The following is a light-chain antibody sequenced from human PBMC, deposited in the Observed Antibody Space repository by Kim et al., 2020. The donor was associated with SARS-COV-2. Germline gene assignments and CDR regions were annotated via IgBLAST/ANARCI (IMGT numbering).Light chain of an antibody. CDR1: KSGRSR. V-gene: IGKV3-15*01. CDR3: QQYDSWPPYT. CDR2: GTS. Sequence: VSRGKRVPLSCRDSKSGRSRLAWYQQKPAQAPRLLMYGTSTRAAGIPARFSGSGSGTEFTLTINSLQSEDFAMYYCQQYDSWPPYTFGQGTKLEI. J-gene: IGKJ2*01.